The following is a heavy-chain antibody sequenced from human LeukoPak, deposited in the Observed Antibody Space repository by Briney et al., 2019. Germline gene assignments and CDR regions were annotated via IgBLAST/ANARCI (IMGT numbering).Heavy chain of an antibody. J-gene: IGHJ4*02. CDR3: ARAVIKGGYSGYEWFG. CDR1: GGSISSSSYY. V-gene: IGHV4-39*07. CDR2: IYHTGST. D-gene: IGHD5-12*01. Sequence: SETLSLTCTVSGGSISSSSYYWGWIRQPPGKGLEWIGSIYHTGSTYYNPSLKSRVTISVDTSKNQFSLKLSSVTAADTAVYYCARAVIKGGYSGYEWFGWGQGTLVTVSS.